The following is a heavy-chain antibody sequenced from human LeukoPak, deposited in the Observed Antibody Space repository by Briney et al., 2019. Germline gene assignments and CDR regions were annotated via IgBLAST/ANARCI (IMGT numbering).Heavy chain of an antibody. Sequence: GGSLRLSCVASGFTFSSYGMQWVRQAPGKGLEWVSFIRYGGSNKYYADSVKGRFTISRDNSKNTLYLQMNSLRAEDTAVYYCAKDLRDAFDIWGQGTMVTVSS. CDR1: GFTFSSYG. J-gene: IGHJ3*02. V-gene: IGHV3-30*02. CDR2: IRYGGSNK. CDR3: AKDLRDAFDI.